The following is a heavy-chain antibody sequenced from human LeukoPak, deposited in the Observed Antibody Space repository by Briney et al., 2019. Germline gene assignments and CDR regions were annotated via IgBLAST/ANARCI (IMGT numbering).Heavy chain of an antibody. CDR2: IYHSGST. CDR1: GGSISSSNW. Sequence: SETLSLTCAVSGGSISSSNWWSWVRQPPGKGLEWIGEIYHSGSTNYNPSLKSRVTISVDKSKNKFSLKLNSVTAADTAVYYCAGAHCGGDCYSGRAFDIWGQGTMVTVSS. J-gene: IGHJ3*02. CDR3: AGAHCGGDCYSGRAFDI. V-gene: IGHV4-4*02. D-gene: IGHD2-21*02.